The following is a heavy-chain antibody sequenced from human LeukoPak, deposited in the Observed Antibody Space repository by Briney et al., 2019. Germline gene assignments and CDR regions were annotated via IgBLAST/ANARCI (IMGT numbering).Heavy chain of an antibody. CDR2: INPSRNT. D-gene: IGHD3-10*01. CDR3: AANSADYNTLGSSYKV. V-gene: IGHV4-34*01. CDR1: GGSFSGYY. Sequence: SETLSLTCAVFGGSFSGYYWNWIRQPPGKGLEWIGQINPSRNTNYNPSLKSRVTISVDTSKNQFSLKLNSVTAADTAVFYCAANSADYNTLGSSYKVWGQGTLVTVSS. J-gene: IGHJ4*02.